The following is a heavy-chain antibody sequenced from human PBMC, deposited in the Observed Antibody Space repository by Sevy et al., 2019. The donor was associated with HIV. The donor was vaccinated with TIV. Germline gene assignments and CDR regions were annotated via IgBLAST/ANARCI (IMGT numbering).Heavy chain of an antibody. CDR2: ISYDGSNK. V-gene: IGHV3-30-3*01. CDR3: ARTRGGYSYGTPYYYYYYMDV. D-gene: IGHD5-18*01. J-gene: IGHJ6*03. Sequence: GGSLRLSCVASGFTFSSYAMHWVRQAPGKGLEWVAVISYDGSNKYYADSVKGRFTISRDNSKNTLYLQMNSLRAEDTAVYYCARTRGGYSYGTPYYYYYYMDVWGKGTTVTVSS. CDR1: GFTFSSYA.